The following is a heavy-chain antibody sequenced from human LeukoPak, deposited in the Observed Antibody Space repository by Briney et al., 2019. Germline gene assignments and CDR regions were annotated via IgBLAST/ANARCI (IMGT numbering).Heavy chain of an antibody. Sequence: GGSLRLSCAASGFSFSSFSSSVMSWVRQAPGKGLEVVSAISGSGDKTYYADSVKGRFTMSRDNSKNTLDLQINSLRDEDTAAYYCARVSGSIQIWPQPFGDGLDVWGQRTTVIVS. J-gene: IGHJ6*02. CDR2: ISGSGDKT. CDR1: GFSFSSFSSSV. V-gene: IGHV3-23*01. D-gene: IGHD5-18*01. CDR3: ARVSGSIQIWPQPFGDGLDV.